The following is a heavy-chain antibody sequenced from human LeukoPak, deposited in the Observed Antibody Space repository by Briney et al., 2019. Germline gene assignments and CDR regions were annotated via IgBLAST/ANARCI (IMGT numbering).Heavy chain of an antibody. D-gene: IGHD1-1*01. CDR3: ARHRVDINSPRGMDV. Sequence: GESLKISCKGSGYNFITYWIGWVRQMPGKGLGWMGIIYPGNSDTRYSPSFQGQVTFSADKSISTAYLQWSSLKASDTAMYYCARHRVDINSPRGMDVWGQGTTVTVSS. CDR2: IYPGNSDT. V-gene: IGHV5-51*01. J-gene: IGHJ6*02. CDR1: GYNFITYW.